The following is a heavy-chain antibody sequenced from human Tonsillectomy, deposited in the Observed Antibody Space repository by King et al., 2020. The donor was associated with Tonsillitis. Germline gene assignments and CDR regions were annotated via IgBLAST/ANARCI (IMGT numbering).Heavy chain of an antibody. D-gene: IGHD1-26*01. Sequence: VQLVESGGAVVQPGRSLRLSCAASRFTFTSHGMHWVRQAPGKGLEWVAVISYDGSYKYYADFVKGRFSISRDNSKNTLYLQMDSLRAEDTAVYYCAKDTSEMGVSFYFDYWGQGTLVTVSS. CDR3: AKDTSEMGVSFYFDY. CDR2: ISYDGSYK. CDR1: RFTFTSHG. J-gene: IGHJ4*02. V-gene: IGHV3-30*18.